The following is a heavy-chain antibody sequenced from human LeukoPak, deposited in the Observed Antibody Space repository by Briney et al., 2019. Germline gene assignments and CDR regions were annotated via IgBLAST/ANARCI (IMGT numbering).Heavy chain of an antibody. CDR2: ISGSGGST. J-gene: IGHJ6*04. Sequence: GGSLRLSCAASGFTFSSYAMSWVRQAPGKGLEWVSAISGSGGSTYYADSVKGRFTISRDNSKNTLYLQMNSLRAEDTAVYYCAKYGEYCSSTSCRPYYYYGMEVWGKGTTVTVSS. CDR1: GFTFSSYA. CDR3: AKYGEYCSSTSCRPYYYYGMEV. D-gene: IGHD2-2*01. V-gene: IGHV3-23*01.